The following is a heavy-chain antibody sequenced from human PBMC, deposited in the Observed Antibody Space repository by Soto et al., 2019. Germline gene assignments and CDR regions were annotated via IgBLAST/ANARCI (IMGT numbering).Heavy chain of an antibody. D-gene: IGHD2-15*01. CDR2: IYYSGST. CDR1: GGSVSSGSYY. Sequence: SETLSLTCTVSGGSVSSGSYYGSWIRQPPGKGLEWIGYIYYSGSTNYNPSLKSRVTISVDTSKNQFSLKLSSVTAADTAVYYCAREVVVVAAKVDYWGQGTLVTVSS. CDR3: AREVVVVAAKVDY. V-gene: IGHV4-61*01. J-gene: IGHJ4*02.